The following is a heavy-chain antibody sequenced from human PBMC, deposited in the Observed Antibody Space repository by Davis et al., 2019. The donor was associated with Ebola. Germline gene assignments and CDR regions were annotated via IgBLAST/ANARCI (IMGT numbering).Heavy chain of an antibody. D-gene: IGHD2-2*01. J-gene: IGHJ6*02. CDR1: GYTFSDYG. CDR2: IRPYNGNT. CDR3: AREREAKYCSSTSCNYYYYYGMDV. V-gene: IGHV1-18*01. Sequence: ASVKVSCKASGYTFSDYGISWVRQAPGQGLEWVAWIRPYNGNTHYTQKVQDRVTVTTDTSTSTAYMELRSLRSDDTAVYYCAREREAKYCSSTSCNYYYYYGMDVWGQGTTVTVSS.